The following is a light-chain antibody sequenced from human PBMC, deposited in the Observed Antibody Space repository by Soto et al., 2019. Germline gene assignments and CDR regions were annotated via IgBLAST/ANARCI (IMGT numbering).Light chain of an antibody. V-gene: IGKV1-9*01. CDR2: TAS. Sequence: DIQLTQSPSFLSASVGDRVTITCRASQGIRSYADWYQQKPGKAPNLLIYTASALQGGVPSRFSVSGSGTEFTLTISSLQPEDCAIYYCQQLISYPIIFGQGTRLEIK. CDR1: QGIRSY. CDR3: QQLISYPII. J-gene: IGKJ5*01.